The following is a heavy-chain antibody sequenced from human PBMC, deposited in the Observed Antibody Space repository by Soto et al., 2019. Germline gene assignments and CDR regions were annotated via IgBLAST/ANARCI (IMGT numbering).Heavy chain of an antibody. CDR3: ARDAERENCSGGSCRYYYGMDV. CDR2: ISYDGSNK. CDR1: GFTFSSYA. J-gene: IGHJ6*02. V-gene: IGHV3-30*14. D-gene: IGHD2-15*01. Sequence: QVQLVESGGGVVQPGRSLRLSCAASGFTFSSYAMHWVRQAPGKGLEWVAVISYDGSNKYYADSVKGRFSISRDNSKNTLYIQMNSLRAEDTAVYYCARDAERENCSGGSCRYYYGMDVWGQGTTVTVSS.